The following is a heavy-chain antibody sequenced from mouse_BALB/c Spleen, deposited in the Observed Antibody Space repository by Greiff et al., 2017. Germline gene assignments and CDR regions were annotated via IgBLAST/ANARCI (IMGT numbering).Heavy chain of an antibody. J-gene: IGHJ4*01. Sequence: EVQLQQSGAELVKPGASVKLSCTASGFNINDTYMHWVKQRPEQGLEWIGRIDPANGNTKYDPKFQGEATIPADTSSNAAYLQLSSLTSADTAVYYGARAYGSSYGDAMDYWGQGTTVTVAA. D-gene: IGHD1-1*01. CDR3: ARAYGSSYGDAMDY. CDR2: IDPANGNT. V-gene: IGHV14-3*02. CDR1: GFNINDTY.